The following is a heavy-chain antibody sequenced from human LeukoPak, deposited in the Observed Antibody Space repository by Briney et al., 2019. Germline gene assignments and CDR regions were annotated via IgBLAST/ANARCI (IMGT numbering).Heavy chain of an antibody. V-gene: IGHV4-34*01. CDR1: GFTVSSNY. CDR2: INHSGST. J-gene: IGHJ4*02. Sequence: KSGGSLRLSCAASGFTVSSNYMSWVRQAPGKRLEWIGEINHSGSTNYNPSLKSRVTISVDTSKNQFSLKLSSVTAADTAVYYCARASAPIHARGRRVLDYWGQGTLVTVSS. CDR3: ARASAPIHARGRRVLDY. D-gene: IGHD4/OR15-4a*01.